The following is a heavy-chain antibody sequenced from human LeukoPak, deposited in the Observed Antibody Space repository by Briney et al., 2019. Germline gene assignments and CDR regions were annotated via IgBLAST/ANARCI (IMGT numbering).Heavy chain of an antibody. CDR1: GFTFSSYC. D-gene: IGHD3-10*01. Sequence: GGSLRLSCAASGFTFSSYCMSWVRQAPGKGLEWVANIKQDGSEKYYVDSVKGRFTISRDNAKNSLYLQMNSLRAEDTAVYYCASMPVLWFGGSSEGYGMDVWGQGTTVTVSS. CDR2: IKQDGSEK. J-gene: IGHJ6*02. CDR3: ASMPVLWFGGSSEGYGMDV. V-gene: IGHV3-7*01.